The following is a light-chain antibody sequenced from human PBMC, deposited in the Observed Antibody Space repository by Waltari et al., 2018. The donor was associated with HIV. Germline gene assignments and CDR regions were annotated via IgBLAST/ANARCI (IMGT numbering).Light chain of an antibody. J-gene: IGLJ2*01. CDR2: EVS. CDR3: SSYTSSNLV. Sequence: QSALTQPPSVSGSPGQSVTISCTGSSSDVGSYNRVSWYQQPPGTAPKLMIYEVSNRPSGVPARFSGSKSGNTASLIISWLQAEDEADYYCSSYTSSNLVFGGGTKLTVL. CDR1: SSDVGSYNR. V-gene: IGLV2-18*02.